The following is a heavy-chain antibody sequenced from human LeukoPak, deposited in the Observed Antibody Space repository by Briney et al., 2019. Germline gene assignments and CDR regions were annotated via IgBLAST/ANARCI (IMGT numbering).Heavy chain of an antibody. D-gene: IGHD1-1*01. CDR1: GFTFSSYT. J-gene: IGHJ4*02. Sequence: PGGSLRLSCAASGFTFSSYTFNWVRQAPGKGLEWISYISLTDSRISYADSVKGRFTISRDNAKNSLYLQMNSLRDEDTAVYYCARDHDWSFDYWGQGTLVTVSS. CDR3: ARDHDWSFDY. CDR2: ISLTDSRI. V-gene: IGHV3-48*02.